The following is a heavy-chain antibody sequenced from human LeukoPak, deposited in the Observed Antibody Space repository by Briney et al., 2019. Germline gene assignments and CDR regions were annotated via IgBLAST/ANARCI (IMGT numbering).Heavy chain of an antibody. V-gene: IGHV3-11*04. Sequence: GGSLRLSCAASGLTFSDYYMSWIRQAPGKGLEWVSYISSSGSTIYYADSVKGRFTISRDNAKNSLYLQMNSLRAEDTAVYYCARDAYYDSSGYYGRWGQGTLVTVSS. CDR2: ISSSGSTI. J-gene: IGHJ4*02. D-gene: IGHD3-22*01. CDR1: GLTFSDYY. CDR3: ARDAYYDSSGYYGR.